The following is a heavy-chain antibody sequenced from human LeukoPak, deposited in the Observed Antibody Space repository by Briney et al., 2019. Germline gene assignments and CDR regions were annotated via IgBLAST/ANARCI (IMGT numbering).Heavy chain of an antibody. V-gene: IGHV4-34*01. J-gene: IGHJ4*02. Sequence: SETLSLTCAVYGGSFSGYYWSWIRQPPGKGLEWSGEINHSGSTNYNPSLKSRVTISVDTSKNQFSLKLSSVTAADTAVYYCARGRIEHHFDYWGQGTLVTVSS. CDR3: ARGRIEHHFDY. CDR1: GGSFSGYY. CDR2: INHSGST.